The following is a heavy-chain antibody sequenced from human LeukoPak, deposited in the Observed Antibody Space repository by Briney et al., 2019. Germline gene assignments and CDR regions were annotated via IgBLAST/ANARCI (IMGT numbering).Heavy chain of an antibody. D-gene: IGHD6-13*01. CDR2: ISSSSSTI. Sequence: SGGSLRLSCAASGFTFSSYSMNWVRQAPGKGLEWISYISSSSSTIYYTDSEKGRFTISRDNSKNTLYLQMGSLRAEDMAVYYCAREGSSWYGSIDYWGQGTLVTVSS. J-gene: IGHJ4*02. CDR3: AREGSSWYGSIDY. CDR1: GFTFSSYS. V-gene: IGHV3-48*01.